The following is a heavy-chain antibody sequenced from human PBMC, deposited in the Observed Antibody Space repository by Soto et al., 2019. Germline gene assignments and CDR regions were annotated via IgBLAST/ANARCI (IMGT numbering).Heavy chain of an antibody. D-gene: IGHD5-12*01. Sequence: SETLSLTCTVSGGSISSSSYYWSWIRQPPGKGLEWIGYIYYSGSTNYNPSLKSRVTISVDTSKNQFSLKLSSVTAADSVVYYCARVLEMATINWFDPWGQGTLVTVSS. CDR1: GGSISSSSYY. CDR2: IYYSGST. CDR3: ARVLEMATINWFDP. J-gene: IGHJ5*02. V-gene: IGHV4-61*01.